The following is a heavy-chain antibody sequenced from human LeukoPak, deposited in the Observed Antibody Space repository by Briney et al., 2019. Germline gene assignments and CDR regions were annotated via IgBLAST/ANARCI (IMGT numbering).Heavy chain of an antibody. V-gene: IGHV3-21*01. Sequence: GGSLRLSCAASGFTFSSYSMNWVRQAPGKGLEWVSSISSSSSYIYYADSVKGRFTISRDNAKNSLYLQMNSLRAEDTAVYYCARDRGTMVRGVIITTNDAFDIWGQGTMVTVSS. CDR2: ISSSSSYI. J-gene: IGHJ3*02. D-gene: IGHD3-10*01. CDR3: ARDRGTMVRGVIITTNDAFDI. CDR1: GFTFSSYS.